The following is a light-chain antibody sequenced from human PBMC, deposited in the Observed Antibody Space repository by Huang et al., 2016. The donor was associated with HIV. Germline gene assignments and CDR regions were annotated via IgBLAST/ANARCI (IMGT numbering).Light chain of an antibody. CDR2: GAS. V-gene: IGKV3-15*01. J-gene: IGKJ2*03. CDR3: QQYDNWPYS. Sequence: ERVMTQSPATLSVSPGERASISCRASQSVSSNLAWYQQKPGQAPRLLIYGASTRATGVPARFSGSGSGTECTLTISSLQSEDFAVCYCQQYDNWPYSFGQGTKLEIK. CDR1: QSVSSN.